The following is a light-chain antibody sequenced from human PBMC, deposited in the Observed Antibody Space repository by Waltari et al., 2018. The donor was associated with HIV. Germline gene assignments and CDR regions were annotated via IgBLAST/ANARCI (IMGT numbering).Light chain of an antibody. J-gene: IGLJ2*01. V-gene: IGLV1-40*01. CDR2: GDS. Sequence: QSVLTQPPSVSGAPGQRVTISCTGSSSNIGAGSDVHWYQHFPGTAPKLLIFGDSNRPSGVPDRFSGSKSGTSASLAITGLQAEDEADYYCQSYDTGLVFGGGTKLTVL. CDR1: SSNIGAGSD. CDR3: QSYDTGLV.